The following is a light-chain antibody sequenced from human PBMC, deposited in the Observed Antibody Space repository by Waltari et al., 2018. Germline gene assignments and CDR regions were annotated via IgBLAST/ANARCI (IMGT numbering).Light chain of an antibody. CDR2: WAS. V-gene: IGKV4-1*01. Sequence: DIVMTQSPDSLAVSLGERATIKYMSSQHVLYRSSNRNYLAWYHQKSGQPPKLLIYWASTRESGVPDRFSGSGSGTDFTLTISSLQAEDVAVYYCQQYYDTPQTFGQGTKVEIK. J-gene: IGKJ1*01. CDR3: QQYYDTPQT. CDR1: QHVLYRSSNRNY.